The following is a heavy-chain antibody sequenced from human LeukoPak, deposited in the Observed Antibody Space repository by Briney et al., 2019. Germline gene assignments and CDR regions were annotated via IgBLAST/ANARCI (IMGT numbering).Heavy chain of an antibody. Sequence: PGGSLRLSCAASGFTFSSYAMSWVRQAPGKGLEWVSAISGSGGSTYYADSVKGRFTISRDNSKNTLYLQMNSLRAEDTAVYYXXXDNXLELGILNWFDPWGQGTLVTVSS. CDR3: XXDNXLELGILNWFDP. D-gene: IGHD7-27*01. CDR1: GFTFSSYA. J-gene: IGHJ5*02. V-gene: IGHV3-23*01. CDR2: ISGSGGST.